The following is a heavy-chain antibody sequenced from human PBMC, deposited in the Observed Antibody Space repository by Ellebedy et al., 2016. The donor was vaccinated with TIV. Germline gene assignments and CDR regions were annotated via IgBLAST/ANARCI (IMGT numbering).Heavy chain of an antibody. V-gene: IGHV3-23*01. CDR2: ISANGGTT. CDR1: GFTFSTYP. J-gene: IGHJ4*02. D-gene: IGHD3/OR15-3a*01. CDR3: ARRSTDFAFDS. Sequence: GESLKISCAASGFTFSTYPMNSVRQAPGKGLEWVSIISANGGTTYYADSVKGRFTISRDNSKHTLFLQMSSLRAEDTAVYFCARRSTDFAFDSWGQGTLVTVSS.